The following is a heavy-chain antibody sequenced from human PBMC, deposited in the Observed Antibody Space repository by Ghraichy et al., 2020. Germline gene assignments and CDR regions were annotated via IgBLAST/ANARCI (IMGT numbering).Heavy chain of an antibody. V-gene: IGHV3-30-3*01. D-gene: IGHD3-22*01. Sequence: GGSLRLSCAASGFTFSSYAMHWVRQAPGKGLEWVAVISDDGSNKYYADSVKGRFTISRDNSKNTLYLQMNSLRAEDTAVYYCARASNYYDSSGYYLRLFDYWGQGTLVTVSS. CDR3: ARASNYYDSSGYYLRLFDY. CDR2: ISDDGSNK. J-gene: IGHJ4*02. CDR1: GFTFSSYA.